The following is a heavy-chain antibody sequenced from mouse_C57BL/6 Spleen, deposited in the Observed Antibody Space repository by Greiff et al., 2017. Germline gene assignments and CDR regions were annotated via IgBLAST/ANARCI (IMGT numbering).Heavy chain of an antibody. J-gene: IGHJ2*01. CDR1: GYTFTSYW. CDR2: IDPSDSET. V-gene: IGHV1-52*01. CDR3: ARWGGYGERYFDY. D-gene: IGHD2-2*01. Sequence: QVQLQQPGAELVRPGSSVKLSCKASGYTFTSYWMHWVKQRPIQGLEWIGNIDPSDSETHYNQKFKDKATLTVDKSSSTAYMQLSSLTSEDSAVYYCARWGGYGERYFDYRGQGTTLTVSS.